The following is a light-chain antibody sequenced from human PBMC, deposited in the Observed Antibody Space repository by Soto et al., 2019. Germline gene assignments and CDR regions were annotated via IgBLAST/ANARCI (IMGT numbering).Light chain of an antibody. CDR2: DDN. V-gene: IGLV1-51*01. Sequence: QSVMTQPPSVSAAPGQKVTISCSGSSSNIGGNSVSWYQQLPGTAPKLLIYDDNKRPSGIPDRFSGSKSGNTASLTISGLQAEDEADYYCCSHTSSSPYVFGTGTKVTVL. J-gene: IGLJ1*01. CDR3: CSHTSSSPYV. CDR1: SSNIGGNS.